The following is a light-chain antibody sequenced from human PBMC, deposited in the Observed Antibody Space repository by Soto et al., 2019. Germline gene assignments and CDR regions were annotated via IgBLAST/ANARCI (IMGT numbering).Light chain of an antibody. CDR2: KAS. CDR1: HSISRW. V-gene: IGKV1-5*03. CDR3: QQYNGYPYT. J-gene: IGKJ2*01. Sequence: DIQMTQSPSTLSASVGDRVTITCRASHSISRWLAWYQQKPGNAPKVLIYKASNLETGVPPRFSGSGSETEFTLTISRLQPDDYATYYCQQYNGYPYTFGQGTKVEI.